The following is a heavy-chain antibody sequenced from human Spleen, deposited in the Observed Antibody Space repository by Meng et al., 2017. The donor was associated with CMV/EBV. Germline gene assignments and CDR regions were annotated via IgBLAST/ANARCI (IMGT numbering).Heavy chain of an antibody. CDR3: ARDPFGINTG. Sequence: LSCAASGFTFSSYAMHWVRQTPGKGLEWVSATNWNGETTSYADSVKGRFTISRDNAKNTLYLQMNSLRAEDTAVYYCARDPFGINTGWGQGTLVTVSS. D-gene: IGHD2-8*02. J-gene: IGHJ4*02. CDR1: GFTFSSYA. CDR2: TNWNGETT. V-gene: IGHV3-20*04.